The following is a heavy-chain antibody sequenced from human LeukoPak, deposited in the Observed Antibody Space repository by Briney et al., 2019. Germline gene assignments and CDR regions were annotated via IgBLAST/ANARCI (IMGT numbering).Heavy chain of an antibody. CDR3: ARDWYSSGWYEGGFDP. V-gene: IGHV1-8*03. Sequence: GASVKVSCKASGYTFTSYDINWVRQATGQGLEWMGWMNPNSGNTGYAQKFQGRVTITRNTSISTAYMELSSLRSEDTAVYYCARDWYSSGWYEGGFDPWGQGTLVTVSS. J-gene: IGHJ5*02. D-gene: IGHD6-19*01. CDR2: MNPNSGNT. CDR1: GYTFTSYD.